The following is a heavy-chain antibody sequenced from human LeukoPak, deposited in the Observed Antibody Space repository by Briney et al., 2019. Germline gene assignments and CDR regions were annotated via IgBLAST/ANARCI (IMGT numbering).Heavy chain of an antibody. CDR3: ARFDRDGYNLDY. Sequence: SETLSLTCTVSGGSISSYYWTWIPQPPGKGLEWIGYIYYTGSTNYNPSLKSRVTISVDTSKNQFSLNLSSVTAADTALYYCARFDRDGYNLDYWGQGTLVTVSS. V-gene: IGHV4-59*01. CDR2: IYYTGST. J-gene: IGHJ4*02. D-gene: IGHD5-24*01. CDR1: GGSISSYY.